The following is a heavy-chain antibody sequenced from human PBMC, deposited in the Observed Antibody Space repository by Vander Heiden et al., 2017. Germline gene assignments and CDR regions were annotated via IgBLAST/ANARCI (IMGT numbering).Heavy chain of an antibody. Sequence: QVQLPQWGAGLLKPSETLSLTCAVYGGSFSGYFWSRIRQPPGKGLEWVGEINNSGSTNDTPSLKSRVTISVDTAKNQFSLKLSSVTAADTAVYYCARGPRFITIFGVERPYDYWGQGTLVTVSS. CDR2: INNSGST. J-gene: IGHJ4*02. V-gene: IGHV4-34*01. CDR3: ARGPRFITIFGVERPYDY. D-gene: IGHD3-3*01. CDR1: GGSFSGYF.